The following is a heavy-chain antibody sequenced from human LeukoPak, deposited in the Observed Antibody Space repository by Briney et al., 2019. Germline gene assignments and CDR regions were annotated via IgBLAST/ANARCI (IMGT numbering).Heavy chain of an antibody. CDR3: ARDGEGNRPYYMDV. CDR1: GFSVTNY. V-gene: IGHV3-7*01. D-gene: IGHD1-14*01. CDR2: IKQDGSEK. J-gene: IGHJ6*03. Sequence: GGSLRLSCAASGFSVTNYMTWVRQAPGKGLEWVANIKQDGSEKYYVDSVKGRFTISRDNAKNSLYLQMNSLRAEDTAVYYCARDGEGNRPYYMDVWGKGTTVTVSS.